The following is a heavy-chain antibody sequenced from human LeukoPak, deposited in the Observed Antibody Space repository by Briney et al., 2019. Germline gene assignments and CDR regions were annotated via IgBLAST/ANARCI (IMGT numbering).Heavy chain of an antibody. D-gene: IGHD6-19*01. V-gene: IGHV4-39*07. Sequence: SETLSLTCTVSGGSISSSSHYWGWIRPPPGKGLEWIGSMYYRGSTYHNPSLKSRVTISVDKSKNQFSLKLSSVTAADTAVYYCARVAVAHFDYWGQGTLVTVSS. CDR1: GGSISSSSHY. CDR2: MYYRGST. J-gene: IGHJ4*02. CDR3: ARVAVAHFDY.